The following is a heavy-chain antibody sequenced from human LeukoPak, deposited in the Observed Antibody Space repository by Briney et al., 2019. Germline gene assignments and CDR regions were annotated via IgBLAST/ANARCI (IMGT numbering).Heavy chain of an antibody. Sequence: GGSLRLSCAASGFTFSSYGMHWVRQAPGKGLEWVAVIWYDGSNKYYADSVKGRFTISRDNAKNSLYLQMNSLRAEDTAVYYCATYSSLNRREFQYWGQGTLLTVSS. CDR1: GFTFSSYG. D-gene: IGHD3-22*01. CDR3: ATYSSLNRREFQY. CDR2: IWYDGSNK. V-gene: IGHV3-33*03. J-gene: IGHJ1*01.